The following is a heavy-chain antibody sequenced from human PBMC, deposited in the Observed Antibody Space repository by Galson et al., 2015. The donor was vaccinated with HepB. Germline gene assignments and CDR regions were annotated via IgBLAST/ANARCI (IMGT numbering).Heavy chain of an antibody. J-gene: IGHJ4*02. CDR1: GFTFSSYA. CDR3: ARGGDSSSWYGFSY. CDR2: ISSDGSNK. Sequence: SLRLSCAASGFTFSSYAMHWVRQAPGKGLEWVAVISSDGSNKYYADSVKGRLTISRDNSQNTLYLQMNSLRAEDTAVYFCARGGDSSSWYGFSYWGQGTLVTVSS. D-gene: IGHD6-13*01. V-gene: IGHV3-30-3*01.